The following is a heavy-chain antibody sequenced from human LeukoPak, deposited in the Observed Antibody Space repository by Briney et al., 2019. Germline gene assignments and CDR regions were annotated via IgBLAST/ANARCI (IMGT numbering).Heavy chain of an antibody. D-gene: IGHD3-9*01. CDR1: GYTFTSYY. Sequence: GASVKVSCKASGYTFTSYYMHWVRQAPGQGLEWMGIINPSGGSTSYAQKFQGRVTITADESTSTAYMELSSLRSEDTAVYYCARAYDILTGYYDYWGQGTLVTVSS. CDR3: ARAYDILTGYYDY. V-gene: IGHV1-46*01. CDR2: INPSGGST. J-gene: IGHJ4*02.